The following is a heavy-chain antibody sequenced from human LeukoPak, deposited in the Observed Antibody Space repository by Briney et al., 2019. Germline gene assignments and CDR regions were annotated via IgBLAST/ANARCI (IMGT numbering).Heavy chain of an antibody. J-gene: IGHJ4*02. CDR3: ARASGCSSTSCYFRY. CDR1: GGSFSGYY. D-gene: IGHD2-2*01. V-gene: IGHV4-34*01. CDR2: INHSGST. Sequence: TPSETLSLTCAVYGGSFSGYYWSWIRQPPGKGLEWIGEINHSGSTNYNPSLKSRVTISVDTSKNQFSLKLSSATAADTAVYYCARASGCSSTSCYFRYWGQGTLVTVSS.